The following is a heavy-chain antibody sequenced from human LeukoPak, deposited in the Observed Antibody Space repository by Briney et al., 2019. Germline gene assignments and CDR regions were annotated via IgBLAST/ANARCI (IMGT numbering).Heavy chain of an antibody. CDR1: GYTFTGYY. V-gene: IGHV1-2*04. Sequence: ASVKVSCKASGYTFTGYYMHWVRQAPGQGLEWMGWINPNSSGTNYAQKFQGWVTMTRDTSISTAYMELSRLRSDDTAVYYCAREVAAAGTNWFDPWGQGTLVTVSS. J-gene: IGHJ5*02. D-gene: IGHD6-13*01. CDR2: INPNSSGT. CDR3: AREVAAAGTNWFDP.